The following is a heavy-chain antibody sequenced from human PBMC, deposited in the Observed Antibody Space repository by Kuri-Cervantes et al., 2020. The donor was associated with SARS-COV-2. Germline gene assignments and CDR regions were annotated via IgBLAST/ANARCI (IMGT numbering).Heavy chain of an antibody. CDR1: GFTFSSYA. D-gene: IGHD3-10*01. Sequence: GGSLRLSRAASGFTFSSYAMSWVRQAPGKGLEWVSAISGSGGSTYYADSVKGRFTISRDNSKNTLYLQMNSLRAEDTAVYYCAKTTMVRGVIISGWIDYWGQGTLVTVSS. CDR2: ISGSGGST. V-gene: IGHV3-23*01. CDR3: AKTTMVRGVIISGWIDY. J-gene: IGHJ4*02.